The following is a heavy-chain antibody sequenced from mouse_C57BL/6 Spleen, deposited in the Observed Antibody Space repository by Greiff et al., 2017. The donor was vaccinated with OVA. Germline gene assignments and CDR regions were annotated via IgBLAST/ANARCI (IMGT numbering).Heavy chain of an antibody. Sequence: QVQLQQPGAELVKPGASVKLSCKASGYTFTSYWMHWVKQRPGQGLEWIGMIHPISGSTNYNEQFKSKAKLTVEKSSSTASMKLHILTSEYSAVYSCARYYYGSSHWYCDVWGTGTTVTVSS. CDR3: ARYYYGSSHWYCDV. D-gene: IGHD1-1*01. CDR1: GYTFTSYW. V-gene: IGHV1-64*01. CDR2: IHPISGST. J-gene: IGHJ1*03.